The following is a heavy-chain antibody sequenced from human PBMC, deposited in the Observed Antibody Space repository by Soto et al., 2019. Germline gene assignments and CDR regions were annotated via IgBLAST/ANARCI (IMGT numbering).Heavy chain of an antibody. CDR3: ARGLYDILTGPLDAFDI. D-gene: IGHD3-9*01. CDR1: GYTFTSYG. J-gene: IGHJ3*02. Sequence: GASVKVSCKASGYTFTSYGISWVRQAPGQGLEWMGWISAYNGNTNYAQKLQSRVTMTTDTSTSTAYMELRSLRSDDTAVYYCARGLYDILTGPLDAFDIWGQGTMVTVSS. V-gene: IGHV1-18*01. CDR2: ISAYNGNT.